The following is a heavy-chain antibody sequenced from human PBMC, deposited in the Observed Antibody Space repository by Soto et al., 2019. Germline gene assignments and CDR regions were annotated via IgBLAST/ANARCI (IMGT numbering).Heavy chain of an antibody. Sequence: GASVKVSCKASGYTFTSYAMHWVRQAPGQRLEWMGWISAGNGNTKYSQKFQGRVTITRDTSASTAYMELSSLRSEDTAVYYCARAHYDILTGYSLNWFDPWGQGTLVTVSS. J-gene: IGHJ5*02. D-gene: IGHD3-9*01. CDR1: GYTFTSYA. CDR3: ARAHYDILTGYSLNWFDP. CDR2: ISAGNGNT. V-gene: IGHV1-3*01.